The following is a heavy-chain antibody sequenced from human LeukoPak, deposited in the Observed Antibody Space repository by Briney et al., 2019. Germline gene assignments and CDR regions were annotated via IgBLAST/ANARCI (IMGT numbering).Heavy chain of an antibody. V-gene: IGHV1-69*13. J-gene: IGHJ5*02. CDR3: ATQNVDTAMVTVWFDP. CDR1: GGTFSSYA. Sequence: SVKVSCRASGGTFSSYAISWVRQAPGQGLEWMGGIIPIFGTANYAQKFQGRVTITADESTSTAYMELSSLRSEDTAVYYCATQNVDTAMVTVWFDPWGQGTLVTVSS. CDR2: IIPIFGTA. D-gene: IGHD5-18*01.